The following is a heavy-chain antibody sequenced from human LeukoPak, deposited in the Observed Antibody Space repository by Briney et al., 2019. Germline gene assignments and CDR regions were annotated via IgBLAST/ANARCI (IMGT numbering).Heavy chain of an antibody. Sequence: SGPTLVNPRQTLRLTCTFSGFSFSSGGVGVGWIRQPPGKALEWLGVIYENDEKLYSSSLQNRLTITKDASRNQVVLTMANMDPVDTATYYCAHRHRGVASDIWGQGTMVTVSS. CDR2: IYENDEK. D-gene: IGHD2-8*02. V-gene: IGHV2-5*01. CDR3: AHRHRGVASDI. J-gene: IGHJ3*02. CDR1: GFSFSSGGVG.